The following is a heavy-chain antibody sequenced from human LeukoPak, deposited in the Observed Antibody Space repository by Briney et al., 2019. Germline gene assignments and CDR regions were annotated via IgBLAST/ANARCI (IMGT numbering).Heavy chain of an antibody. D-gene: IGHD2-15*01. CDR1: GFTFSSYS. Sequence: PGGSLRLSCAASGFTFSSYSMDWVRQAPGKGLEWVSSISSSSSYIYYADSVKGRFTISRDNAKNSLYLQMNSLRAEDTAVYYCARDHRVVLDYWGQGTLVTVSS. CDR2: ISSSSSYI. J-gene: IGHJ4*02. V-gene: IGHV3-21*01. CDR3: ARDHRVVLDY.